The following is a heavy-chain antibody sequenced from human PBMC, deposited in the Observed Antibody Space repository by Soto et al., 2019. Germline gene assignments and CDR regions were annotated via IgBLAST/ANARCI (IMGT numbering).Heavy chain of an antibody. V-gene: IGHV3-30*03. J-gene: IGHJ4*02. CDR1: GFTFSNYG. CDR2: ISYDGSNK. CDR3: AREWVWFGAHPIDY. D-gene: IGHD3-10*01. Sequence: QVQLAESGGGVVQPGGSLRLSCAASGFTFSNYGMHWVRQAPGKGLEWVAVISYDGSNKYYADSVKGRFTISRDNSKNTLYLQMNSLTTEDTAVYDCAREWVWFGAHPIDYWGQGTLVTVSS.